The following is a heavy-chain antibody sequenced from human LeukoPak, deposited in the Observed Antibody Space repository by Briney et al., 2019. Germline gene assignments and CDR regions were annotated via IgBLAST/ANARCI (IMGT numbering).Heavy chain of an antibody. CDR1: GFTFSSYG. D-gene: IGHD4-17*01. V-gene: IGHV3-33*01. Sequence: GGSLRLSCAASGFTFSSYGMHWVRQAPGKGLEWVAVIWYDGSNKYYADSVKGRFTISRDNSKNTPYLQMNSLRAEDTAMYYCARDPYGDRFDYWGQGTLVTVSS. CDR2: IWYDGSNK. J-gene: IGHJ4*02. CDR3: ARDPYGDRFDY.